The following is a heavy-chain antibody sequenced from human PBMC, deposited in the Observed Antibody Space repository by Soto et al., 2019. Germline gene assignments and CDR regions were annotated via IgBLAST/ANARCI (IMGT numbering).Heavy chain of an antibody. Sequence: GGSLRLSCAASGFTFSSYAMHWVRQAPGKGLEWVAVISYDGSNKYSADSVKGRFTISRDNSKNTLYLQMNSLRAEDTAVYYCAKGKGTGVTRVGAFDIWGQGTMVTVSS. CDR3: AKGKGTGVTRVGAFDI. J-gene: IGHJ3*02. CDR2: ISYDGSNK. CDR1: GFTFSSYA. V-gene: IGHV3-30-3*01. D-gene: IGHD2-8*02.